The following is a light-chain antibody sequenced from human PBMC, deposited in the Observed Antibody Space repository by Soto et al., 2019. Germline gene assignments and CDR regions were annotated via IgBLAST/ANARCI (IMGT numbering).Light chain of an antibody. Sequence: QSVLTQPPSVSGAPGQRVTISCTGGSSNIGAGYDVHWYQQLPGTAPKLLIYGHNYRPSGVPDRFSGSKSGTSASLAITDLQAEDEADYYCQSYDSGLSGYVFGTGTKLTV. J-gene: IGLJ1*01. CDR2: GHN. CDR3: QSYDSGLSGYV. CDR1: SSNIGAGYD. V-gene: IGLV1-40*01.